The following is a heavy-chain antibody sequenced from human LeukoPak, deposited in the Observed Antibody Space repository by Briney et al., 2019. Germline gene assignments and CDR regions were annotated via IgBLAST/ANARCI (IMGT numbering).Heavy chain of an antibody. J-gene: IGHJ3*02. Sequence: SVKVSCKASGATFSNYAISWVRQAPGQGLEWMGGIILIFGTTNYAQKFQGRVTITTDESTSTAYMELSSLRSEDTAVYYCARDRATTVTKSFAFDIWGQGTMVTVSS. CDR3: ARDRATTVTKSFAFDI. D-gene: IGHD4-17*01. CDR2: IILIFGTT. CDR1: GATFSNYA. V-gene: IGHV1-69*05.